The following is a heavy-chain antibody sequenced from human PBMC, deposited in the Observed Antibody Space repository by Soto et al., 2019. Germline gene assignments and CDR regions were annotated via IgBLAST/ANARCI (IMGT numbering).Heavy chain of an antibody. Sequence: ASVKVSCKASGYTFTAYYMHWVRQAPGQGLEWMGWINPNTGDTNYAQQFQGRVTMTRDKSITTAYMELSRLTSDDTAVYYCARDRPPDYWGQGALVTVS. CDR3: ARDRPPDY. J-gene: IGHJ4*02. V-gene: IGHV1-2*02. CDR2: INPNTGDT. D-gene: IGHD6-6*01. CDR1: GYTFTAYY.